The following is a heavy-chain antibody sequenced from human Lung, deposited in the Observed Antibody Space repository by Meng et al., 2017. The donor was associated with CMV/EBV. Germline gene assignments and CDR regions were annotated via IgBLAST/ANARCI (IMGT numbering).Heavy chain of an antibody. D-gene: IGHD3-3*01. J-gene: IGHJ4*02. CDR3: ARGGLRFLEYLNDHDY. Sequence: SXTLSLXCAVYGGSFSGYCWSWIRQPPGKGLEWIGEINHSGTTNYNPSLESRVTISADTSKNQFSLKLSSVTAADTAVYYCARGGLRFLEYLNDHDYWGQGTXVTVSS. V-gene: IGHV4-34*01. CDR2: INHSGTT. CDR1: GGSFSGYC.